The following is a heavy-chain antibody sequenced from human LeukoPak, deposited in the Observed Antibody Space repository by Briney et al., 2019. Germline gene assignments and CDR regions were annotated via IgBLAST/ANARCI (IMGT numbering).Heavy chain of an antibody. V-gene: IGHV3-23*01. CDR2: ITGSGGST. CDR1: GFTFSTYA. D-gene: IGHD1-26*01. J-gene: IGHJ4*02. Sequence: GGSLRLSCAVSGFTFSTYAMSWVRQAPGKGLEWVSGITGSGGSTFDVDSVKGRFTVSRDNSKNTLYLQMDSLRAEDTAVYYCAQSGSFYFPFDYWGQGTLVTVSS. CDR3: AQSGSFYFPFDY.